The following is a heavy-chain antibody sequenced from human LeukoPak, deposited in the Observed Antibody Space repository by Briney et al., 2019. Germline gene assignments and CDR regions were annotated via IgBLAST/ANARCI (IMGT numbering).Heavy chain of an antibody. Sequence: PGGSLRLSCAASGFTFSSYAMHWVRQAPGKGLEYVSAISSNGGSTYYANSVKGRFTISRDNSKNTLYLQMNSLKTEDTAVYYCTTDRGLYYYDSSGYYYFDYWGQGTLVTVSS. V-gene: IGHV3-64*01. D-gene: IGHD3-22*01. CDR1: GFTFSSYA. J-gene: IGHJ4*02. CDR2: ISSNGGST. CDR3: TTDRGLYYYDSSGYYYFDY.